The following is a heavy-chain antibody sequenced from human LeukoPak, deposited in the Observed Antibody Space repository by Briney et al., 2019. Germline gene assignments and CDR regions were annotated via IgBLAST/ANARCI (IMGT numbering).Heavy chain of an antibody. J-gene: IGHJ4*02. V-gene: IGHV3-48*04. Sequence: GGSLRLSCAASGFTFSSYSMNWVRQAPGKGLEWVSYISSSGSTIYYADSVKGRFTISRDNAKNSLYLQMNSLRAEDTAVYYCARDRGYSYGTGFDYWGQGTLVTVSS. CDR3: ARDRGYSYGTGFDY. D-gene: IGHD5-18*01. CDR1: GFTFSSYS. CDR2: ISSSGSTI.